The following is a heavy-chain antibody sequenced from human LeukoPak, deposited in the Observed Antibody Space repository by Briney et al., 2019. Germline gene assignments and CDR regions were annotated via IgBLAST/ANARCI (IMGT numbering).Heavy chain of an antibody. Sequence: GGSLRLSCVASGFTIRNSWMTWVRQAPGKGLEWVANMNTDGSVKSYVDSVKGRFTVSRDNAKNSVFLQMNGLRADDTAVYYCGRDPAWGAIDYWGQGTLVTVSS. V-gene: IGHV3-7*01. D-gene: IGHD7-27*01. CDR1: GFTIRNSW. CDR2: MNTDGSVK. J-gene: IGHJ4*02. CDR3: GRDPAWGAIDY.